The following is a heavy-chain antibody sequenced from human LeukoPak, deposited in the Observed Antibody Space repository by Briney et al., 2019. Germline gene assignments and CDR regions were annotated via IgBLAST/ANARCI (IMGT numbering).Heavy chain of an antibody. Sequence: SVKVSCKASGGTFSSYAISWVRQAPGQGLEWMGGIIPIFGTANYAQKFQGGVTITTDESTSTAYMELSSLRSEDTAVYYCARAYSSSWYTSSLYYYYYMDVWGKGTTVTVSS. V-gene: IGHV1-69*05. CDR1: GGTFSSYA. CDR2: IIPIFGTA. D-gene: IGHD6-13*01. CDR3: ARAYSSSWYTSSLYYYYYMDV. J-gene: IGHJ6*03.